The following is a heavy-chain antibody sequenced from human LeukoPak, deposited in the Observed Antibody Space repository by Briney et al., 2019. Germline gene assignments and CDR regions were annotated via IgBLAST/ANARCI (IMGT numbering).Heavy chain of an antibody. J-gene: IGHJ5*02. CDR3: ARGRMVRGGYRA. CDR2: INHSGST. D-gene: IGHD3-10*01. Sequence: SETLSLTCAAYGGSFSGYYWSWIRQPPGKGLEWIGEINHSGSTNYNPSLKSRVTISVDTSKNQFSLKLSSVTAADTAVYYCARGRMVRGGYRAWGQGTLVTVSS. CDR1: GGSFSGYY. V-gene: IGHV4-34*01.